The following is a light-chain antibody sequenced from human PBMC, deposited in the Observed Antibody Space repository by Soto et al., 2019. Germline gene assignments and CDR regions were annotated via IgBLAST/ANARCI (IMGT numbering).Light chain of an antibody. V-gene: IGKV1-5*01. Sequence: DIQMTQSPSTLSASVGDTVIITCRASESIDNWLAWYQQKPGKAPKLLLFAASTLVGGVPSRFSGRGSGTEFTLTISSLQADDFATDYCQQYHTDCTFGQGNKVEIK. CDR1: ESIDNW. J-gene: IGKJ1*01. CDR2: AAS. CDR3: QQYHTDCT.